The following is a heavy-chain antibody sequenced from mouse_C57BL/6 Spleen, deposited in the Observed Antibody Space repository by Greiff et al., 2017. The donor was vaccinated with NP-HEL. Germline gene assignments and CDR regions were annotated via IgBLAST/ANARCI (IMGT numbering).Heavy chain of an antibody. D-gene: IGHD1-1*01. CDR2: IYPRDGST. J-gene: IGHJ2*01. Sequence: VQGVESDAELVKPGASVKISCKVSGYTFTDHTIHWMKQRPEQGLEWIGYIYPRDGSTKYNEKFKGKATLTADKSSSTAYMQLNSLTSEDSAVYFCARRIYGTYGVYFDYWGQGTTLTVSS. CDR3: ARRIYGTYGVYFDY. V-gene: IGHV1-78*01. CDR1: GYTFTDHT.